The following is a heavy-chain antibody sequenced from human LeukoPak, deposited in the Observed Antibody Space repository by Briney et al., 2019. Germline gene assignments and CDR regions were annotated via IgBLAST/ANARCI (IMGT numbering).Heavy chain of an antibody. V-gene: IGHV3-21*01. CDR3: ARLTVSQQLVLFDY. CDR1: GFTFSSYS. CDR2: ISSSSSYI. D-gene: IGHD6-13*01. J-gene: IGHJ4*02. Sequence: GGSLRLSCAASGFTFSSYSMNWVRQAPGKGLEWVSSISSSSSYIYYADSVKGRFTISRDNAKNSLYLQMNSLRAEDTAVYYCARLTVSQQLVLFDYWGQGTLVTVSS.